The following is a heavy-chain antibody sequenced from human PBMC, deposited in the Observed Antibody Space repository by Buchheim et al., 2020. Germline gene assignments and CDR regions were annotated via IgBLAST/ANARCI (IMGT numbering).Heavy chain of an antibody. D-gene: IGHD6-19*01. CDR3: ARDALYSSGWSYYYYGMDV. Sequence: QVQLQQWGAGLLKPSETLSLTCAVYGGSFSGYYWSWIRQPPGKGLEWIGEINHSGSTNYNPSLKSRVTISVDTSKNQFSLKLSSVTAADTAVYYCARDALYSSGWSYYYYGMDVWGQGTT. J-gene: IGHJ6*02. V-gene: IGHV4-34*01. CDR1: GGSFSGYY. CDR2: INHSGST.